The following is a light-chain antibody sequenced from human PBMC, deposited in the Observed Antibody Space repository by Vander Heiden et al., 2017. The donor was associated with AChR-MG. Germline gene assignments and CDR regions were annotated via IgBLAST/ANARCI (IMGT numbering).Light chain of an antibody. J-gene: IGKJ2*01. CDR2: GAS. Sequence: EIVLTQTPATLPASPGERATLSCRASQGISSNLAWYQQKPGQAPRLLIYGASTRATGIPARFSGSGSGTEFTLTISSLQSEDFAVFYCQQYNNWPYTFGQGTKLEIK. CDR1: QGISSN. CDR3: QQYNNWPYT. V-gene: IGKV3-15*01.